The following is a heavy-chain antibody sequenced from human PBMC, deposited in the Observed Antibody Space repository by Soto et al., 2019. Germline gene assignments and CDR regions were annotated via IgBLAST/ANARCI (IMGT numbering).Heavy chain of an antibody. Sequence: QMQLQESGPGLVKPSETLSLTCTVSGGSISSYYWSWIRQPPGKGLEWIGYIYYSGSTNYNPSLKSRVTISVDTSKNQFSLKLSSVTAADTAVYYCAGARYYYPDYWGQGTLVTVSS. CDR1: GGSISSYY. J-gene: IGHJ4*02. CDR2: IYYSGST. CDR3: AGARYYYPDY. D-gene: IGHD3-10*01. V-gene: IGHV4-59*01.